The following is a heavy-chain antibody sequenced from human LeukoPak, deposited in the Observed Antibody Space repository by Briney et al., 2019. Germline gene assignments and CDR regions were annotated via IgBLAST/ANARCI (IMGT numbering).Heavy chain of an antibody. Sequence: SETLSLTCSVSAGSMGSHYWRWIRQPPGKGREWVGYIYYSGTTTYIPSFNRRVTISVHPPNIQFSLKLSSVTAADTALYYCARDPLQFAPYFDPWVQGPLLTVSS. CDR2: IYYSGTT. D-gene: IGHD3-10*01. CDR3: ARDPLQFAPYFDP. J-gene: IGHJ4*02. V-gene: IGHV4-59*11. CDR1: AGSMGSHY.